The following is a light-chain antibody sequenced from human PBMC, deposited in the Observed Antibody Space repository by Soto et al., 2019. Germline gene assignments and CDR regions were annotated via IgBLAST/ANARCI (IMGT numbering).Light chain of an antibody. V-gene: IGKV1-39*01. CDR1: QSISNF. Sequence: DNQFTHSPSSLSASVVDRVTTTCGASQSISNFLNWYQQRPGQAPKLLISSSSNVQSGVPSRFSGRGSGTDFTLTISGLQPEDAASYCCQQSYNTPRTFGQGTKVDIK. J-gene: IGKJ1*01. CDR3: QQSYNTPRT. CDR2: SSS.